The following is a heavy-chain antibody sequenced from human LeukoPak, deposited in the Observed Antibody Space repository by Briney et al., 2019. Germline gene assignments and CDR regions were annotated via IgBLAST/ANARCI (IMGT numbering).Heavy chain of an antibody. Sequence: SETLSLTCTVSGYSISSGYYWGWIRQPPGKGLEWIGSIYHSGSTNYNPSLKSRVTISVDTSKNQFSLKLSSVTAADTAVYYCARGVITMVRGVILYYYYMDVWGKGTTVTVSS. D-gene: IGHD3-10*01. V-gene: IGHV4-38-2*02. CDR3: ARGVITMVRGVILYYYYMDV. CDR2: IYHSGST. J-gene: IGHJ6*03. CDR1: GYSISSGYY.